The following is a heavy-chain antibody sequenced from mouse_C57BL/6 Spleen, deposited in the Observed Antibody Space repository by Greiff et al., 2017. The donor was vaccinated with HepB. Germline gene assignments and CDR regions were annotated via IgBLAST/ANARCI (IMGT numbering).Heavy chain of an antibody. CDR3: ARQRAMDY. Sequence: VKLQESGAELVRPGTSVKVSCKASGYAFTNYLIEWVKQRPGQGLEWIGVINPGSGGTNYNEKFKGKATLTADKSSSTAYMQLSSLTSEDSAVYFCARQRAMDYWGQGTSVTVSS. J-gene: IGHJ4*01. CDR2: INPGSGGT. V-gene: IGHV1-54*01. CDR1: GYAFTNYL.